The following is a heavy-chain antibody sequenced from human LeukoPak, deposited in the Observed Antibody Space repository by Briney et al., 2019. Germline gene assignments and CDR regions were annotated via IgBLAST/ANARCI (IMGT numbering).Heavy chain of an antibody. V-gene: IGHV3-66*02. Sequence: GGSLRLSCAVSGFTVSSSYMSWVRQAPGKGLEWVPVIYSGGYTYYADSVKGRFTISRDNSKNTLYLQVDSLRPEDTAVYYCARDRHSRNRVGEVYYFDYWGQGTLSPSPQ. CDR1: GFTVSSSY. J-gene: IGHJ4*02. CDR3: ARDRHSRNRVGEVYYFDY. D-gene: IGHD3-16*01. CDR2: IYSGGYT.